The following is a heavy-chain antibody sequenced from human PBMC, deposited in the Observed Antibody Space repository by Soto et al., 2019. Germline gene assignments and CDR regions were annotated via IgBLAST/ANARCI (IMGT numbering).Heavy chain of an antibody. V-gene: IGHV4-31*03. D-gene: IGHD1-1*01. Sequence: QVQLQESGPGLVKPSQTLSLTCTVSGDSISNGSHYWNWIRQHPGKGLEWIGYIYYSGSTYYNPSLKSRVTISVDTSKNQFSLKLSSVTAADTAVYYCAREKLYAFDIWGQGTMVTVSS. CDR1: GDSISNGSHY. CDR2: IYYSGST. CDR3: AREKLYAFDI. J-gene: IGHJ3*02.